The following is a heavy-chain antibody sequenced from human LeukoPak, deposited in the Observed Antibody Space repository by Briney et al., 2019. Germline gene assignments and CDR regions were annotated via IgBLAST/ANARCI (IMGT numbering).Heavy chain of an antibody. V-gene: IGHV3-30*18. CDR2: TSYDGSNK. J-gene: IGHJ4*02. CDR3: AKATYSSSWYSPYYFDY. CDR1: GFTFSSHG. D-gene: IGHD6-13*01. Sequence: GRSLRLSCAASGFTFSSHGMHWVRQAPGKRLEWVAITSYDGSNKYYADSVKGRFTISRDNSKNTLYLQMNSLRAEDTAVYYCAKATYSSSWYSPYYFDYWGQGTLVTVSS.